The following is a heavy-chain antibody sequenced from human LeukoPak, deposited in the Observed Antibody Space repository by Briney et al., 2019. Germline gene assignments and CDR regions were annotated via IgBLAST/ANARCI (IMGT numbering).Heavy chain of an antibody. CDR1: GFTVSSNY. CDR2: IYSGGNT. D-gene: IGHD3-3*01. Sequence: GGSLRLSCAASGFTVSSNYMSWVRQAPGKGLEWVSVIYSGGNTYYADSVKGRFTISRDISKNTVFLQMNSLRAEDTAIYYCARDFGDYWGQGTLVTVSS. CDR3: ARDFGDY. J-gene: IGHJ4*02. V-gene: IGHV3-53*01.